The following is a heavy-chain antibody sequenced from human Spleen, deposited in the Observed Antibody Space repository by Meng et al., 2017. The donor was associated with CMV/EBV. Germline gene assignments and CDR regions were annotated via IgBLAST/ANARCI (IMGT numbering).Heavy chain of an antibody. CDR1: GYTFSSLG. J-gene: IGHJ5*02. CDR3: ARDLGQTHVSSTTHWFDP. Sequence: ASVKVSCKASGYTFSSLGISWVRQAPGQGLEWVGWISAHNGYTNYAQKFQGRVTITADKSTSTAYMELSSLRSEDTAVYYCARDLGQTHVSSTTHWFDPWGQGTLVTVSS. D-gene: IGHD2-2*01. V-gene: IGHV1-18*01. CDR2: ISAHNGYT.